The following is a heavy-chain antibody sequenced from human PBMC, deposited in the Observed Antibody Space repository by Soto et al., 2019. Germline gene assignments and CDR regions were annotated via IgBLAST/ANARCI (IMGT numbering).Heavy chain of an antibody. CDR2: IYPGDSDT. D-gene: IGHD2-2*01. Sequence: PGESLKISCKGSGYSFTSYWIGWVRQMPGKGLEWMGIIYPGDSDTRYSPSFQGQVTISADKSISTAYLQWSSLKASDTAMYYCARHSYCSSTSCPDYYYYYYMVVWCKGTTATVSS. V-gene: IGHV5-51*01. CDR1: GYSFTSYW. CDR3: ARHSYCSSTSCPDYYYYYYMVV. J-gene: IGHJ6*03.